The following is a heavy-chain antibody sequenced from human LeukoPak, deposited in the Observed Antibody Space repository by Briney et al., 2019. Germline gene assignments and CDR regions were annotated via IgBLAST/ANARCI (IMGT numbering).Heavy chain of an antibody. D-gene: IGHD1-1*01. CDR1: GYTFTGYY. Sequence: GASVKVSCKASGYTFTGYYMHWVRQAPGQGLEWMGWINPNSGGTNYAQKFQGRVTMTRDTSISTAYMELSSLRSEDTAVYYCARVLQLDDAFDIWGQGTMVTVSS. CDR3: ARVLQLDDAFDI. J-gene: IGHJ3*02. V-gene: IGHV1-2*02. CDR2: INPNSGGT.